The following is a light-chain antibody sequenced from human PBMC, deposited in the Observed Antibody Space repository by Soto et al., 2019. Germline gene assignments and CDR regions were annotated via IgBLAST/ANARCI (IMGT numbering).Light chain of an antibody. CDR3: QQRRNWPPIT. CDR2: DAS. V-gene: IGKV3-11*01. Sequence: ETVLTQSPATLSLSPGDRATLSCRASQDISRFLVWYQQKPGQAPRLLISDASNRAPGIPARFSGSGSGTDFTLTISSLEPEDFAVYYCQQRRNWPPITFGQGTRLEIK. J-gene: IGKJ5*01. CDR1: QDISRF.